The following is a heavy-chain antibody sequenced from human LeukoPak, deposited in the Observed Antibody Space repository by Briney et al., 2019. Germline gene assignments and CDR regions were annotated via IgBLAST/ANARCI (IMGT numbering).Heavy chain of an antibody. Sequence: GGSLRLSCSASGFTFSSYAMHWVRQAPGKGLEYASAISSNGGSTYYADSVKGRFTISRDNSKNTLYLQMSSLRAEDTAVYYCVKGMEDYDILTGVLDVWGQGTTVTVSS. J-gene: IGHJ6*02. CDR2: ISSNGGST. V-gene: IGHV3-64D*06. CDR1: GFTFSSYA. CDR3: VKGMEDYDILTGVLDV. D-gene: IGHD3-9*01.